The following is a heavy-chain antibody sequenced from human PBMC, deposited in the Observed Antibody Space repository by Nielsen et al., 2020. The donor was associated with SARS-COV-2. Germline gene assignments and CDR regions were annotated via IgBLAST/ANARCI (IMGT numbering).Heavy chain of an antibody. CDR1: GASISSSTNY. V-gene: IGHV4-31*03. Sequence: LRLSCTVSGASISSSTNYWSWIRQHPGKGLEWIGYIYSSGSAYYSPSLKSRALIFIDTSKSQFSLRLNFVTAADTALYYCARGNTGYGDFGHFDYWGQGALVTVSS. D-gene: IGHD4-17*01. J-gene: IGHJ4*02. CDR2: IYSSGSA. CDR3: ARGNTGYGDFGHFDY.